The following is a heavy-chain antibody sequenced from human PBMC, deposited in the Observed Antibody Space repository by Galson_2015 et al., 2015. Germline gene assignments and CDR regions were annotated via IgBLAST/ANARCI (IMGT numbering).Heavy chain of an antibody. Sequence: SVKVSCKASGGTFSSYAISWVRQAPGQGLEWMGGIIPIFGTANYAQKFQGRVTITAGESTSTAYMELSSLRSEDTAVYYCARTDSSGWYGDDYWGQGTLVTVSS. CDR2: IIPIFGTA. J-gene: IGHJ4*02. CDR3: ARTDSSGWYGDDY. D-gene: IGHD6-19*01. CDR1: GGTFSSYA. V-gene: IGHV1-69*13.